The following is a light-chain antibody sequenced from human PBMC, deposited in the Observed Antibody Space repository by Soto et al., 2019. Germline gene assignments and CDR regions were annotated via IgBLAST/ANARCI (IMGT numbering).Light chain of an antibody. CDR2: EVS. CDR3: SSYTSSSTL. J-gene: IGLJ1*01. CDR1: SSDVGSYNY. Sequence: QSALTQPAPVSGSPGQPITISCTGTSSDVGSYNYVSWYQQHPGKAPKHMIYEVSDRPSGISSRFSGSKSGNTASLTISGLQTEDEADYYGSSYTSSSTLFGSGTKATVL. V-gene: IGLV2-14*01.